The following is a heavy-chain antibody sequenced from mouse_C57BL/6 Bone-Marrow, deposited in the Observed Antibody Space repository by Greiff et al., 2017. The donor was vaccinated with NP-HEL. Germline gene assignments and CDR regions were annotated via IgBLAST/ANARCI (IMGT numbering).Heavy chain of an antibody. D-gene: IGHD2-4*01. CDR2: IYPRSGNP. CDR3: LYDYDGAWFAY. Sequence: QESGAELARPGASVKLSCKASGYTFTSYGISWVKQRTGQGLEWIGEIYPRSGNPYYHEKFKGKATLTADKSSSTAYMELRSLTSEDAAVYFCLYDYDGAWFAYWGQGTRVTVSA. CDR1: GYTFTSYG. V-gene: IGHV1-81*01. J-gene: IGHJ3*01.